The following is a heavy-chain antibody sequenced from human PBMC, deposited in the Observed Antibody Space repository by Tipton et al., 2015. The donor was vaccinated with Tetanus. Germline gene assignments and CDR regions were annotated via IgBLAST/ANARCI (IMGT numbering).Heavy chain of an antibody. CDR2: IDPNSGDT. Sequence: QMQLVQSGAELKKPGASVKVSCTASGYTFTGYYMYWVRQAPGQGLERVGWIDPNSGDTIYAQNFQGRVTMTRDTSISTVYMELSRLRSDDTAVYYCARDRGDYIYYGMDVWGPGTTVTVSS. V-gene: IGHV1-2*02. CDR1: GYTFTGYY. CDR3: ARDRGDYIYYGMDV. J-gene: IGHJ6*02. D-gene: IGHD3-22*01.